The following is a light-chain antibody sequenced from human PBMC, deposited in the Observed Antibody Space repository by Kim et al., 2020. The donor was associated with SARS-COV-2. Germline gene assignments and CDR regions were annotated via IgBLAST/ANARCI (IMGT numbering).Light chain of an antibody. V-gene: IGKV1-33*01. J-gene: IGKJ2*03. Sequence: LSAYIGDRVTITCRASQDIRDQLAWFQHRPGQAPTVLIYDAVTLQQGVPSRFSGSGSGTDFTFTISRLQPEDFATYYRLQYDSDHSFGQGTKLEIK. CDR3: LQYDSDHS. CDR1: QDIRDQ. CDR2: DAV.